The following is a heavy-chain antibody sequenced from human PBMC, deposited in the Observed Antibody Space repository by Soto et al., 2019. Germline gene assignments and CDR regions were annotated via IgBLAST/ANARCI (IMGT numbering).Heavy chain of an antibody. Sequence: QVQLVQSGAEVKKPGSSVKVSCKASGGTFGTYAIYWVRQAPGQGLEWMGGIIAIFGTPNYAQKVQGRVTITADELTRPAYMELGSLGSGDPGVYYWAGAAHSLTPRKPAPNNWVEPWGQGTLVTVSS. D-gene: IGHD2-21*01. CDR3: AGAAHSLTPRKPAPNNWVEP. CDR1: GGTFGTYA. CDR2: IIAIFGTP. V-gene: IGHV1-69*01. J-gene: IGHJ5*02.